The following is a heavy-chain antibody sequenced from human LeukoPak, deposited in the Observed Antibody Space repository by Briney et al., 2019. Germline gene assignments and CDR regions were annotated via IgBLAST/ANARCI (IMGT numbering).Heavy chain of an antibody. V-gene: IGHV3-48*02. J-gene: IGHJ4*02. Sequence: GGSLRLSCAASGFAFSSYSMNWVRQAPGKGLEWVSYISSSSSTIYYADSVKGRFTISRDNAKSSLYLQMNSLRDEDTAVYYCAGGGKGYCSGGSCYGSYYFDYWGQGTLVTVSS. D-gene: IGHD2-15*01. CDR2: ISSSSSTI. CDR1: GFAFSSYS. CDR3: AGGGKGYCSGGSCYGSYYFDY.